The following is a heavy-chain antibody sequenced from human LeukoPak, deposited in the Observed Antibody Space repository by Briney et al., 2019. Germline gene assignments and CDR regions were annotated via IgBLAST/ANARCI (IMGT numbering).Heavy chain of an antibody. CDR1: GFTFSSYW. Sequence: GGSLRLSCAASGFTFSSYWMHWVRQAPGKGLEWVSGINWNGGSTGYADSVKGRFTISRDNAKNSLYLQMNSLRAEDTALYYCARDLGSGSYYNDGYWGQGTLVTVSS. V-gene: IGHV3-20*04. J-gene: IGHJ4*02. CDR2: INWNGGST. D-gene: IGHD3-10*01. CDR3: ARDLGSGSYYNDGY.